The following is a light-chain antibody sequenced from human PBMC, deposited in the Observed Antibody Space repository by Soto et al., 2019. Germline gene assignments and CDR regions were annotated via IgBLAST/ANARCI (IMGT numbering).Light chain of an antibody. J-gene: IGKJ4*01. Sequence: EIVMTQSPATLSVSPGERATLSCRASQSIGSTLAWYQQKPGQTPRLLIYDASTRATGIPARVSGIGSGTEFTLIISSLQSEDFAVYYCQHYKNWPLSFGGGTKVDIK. CDR1: QSIGST. CDR2: DAS. CDR3: QHYKNWPLS. V-gene: IGKV3-15*01.